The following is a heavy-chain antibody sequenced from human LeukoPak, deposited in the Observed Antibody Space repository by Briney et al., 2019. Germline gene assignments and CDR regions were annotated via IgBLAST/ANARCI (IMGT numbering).Heavy chain of an antibody. CDR2: MNPNSGNT. J-gene: IGHJ6*03. CDR1: GYTFTSYD. D-gene: IGHD4-17*01. CDR3: ARGDYGDPNYYYYYYMDV. V-gene: IGHV1-8*03. Sequence: ASVKVSCKASGYTFTSYDINWVRQATGQGLEWMGWMNPNSGNTGYAQKFQGRVTITRNTSISTAYMELSSLRSEDTAVYYCARGDYGDPNYYYYYYMDVWGKGTTVTVSS.